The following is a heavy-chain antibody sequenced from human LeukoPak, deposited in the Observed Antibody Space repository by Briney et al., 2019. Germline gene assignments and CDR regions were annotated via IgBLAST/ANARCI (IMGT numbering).Heavy chain of an antibody. CDR1: GYSNSSDDY. V-gene: IGHV4-38-2*01. Sequence: SETLSLTCGVSGYSNSSDDYWGWIRQPPGKGLEWIGSISHSGRTFYNASLKSRVTMSVDTSNNQFSLKLSSVTAADTAVYYCARLPYSSVLFDLWGQGTLVTVSS. J-gene: IGHJ4*02. CDR2: ISHSGRT. D-gene: IGHD6-6*01. CDR3: ARLPYSSVLFDL.